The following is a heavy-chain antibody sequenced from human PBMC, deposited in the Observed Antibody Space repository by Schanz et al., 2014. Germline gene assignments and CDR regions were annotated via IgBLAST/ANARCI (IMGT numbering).Heavy chain of an antibody. CDR3: ARDLEGYDGGGGGFDP. Sequence: QVQLLQFGGGVVQFGRSLRLSCVASGFTFSSYGMHWVRQAPGKGLEWVAVIWYDENNKYYADSVKGRFTMSRDNSKNTLYLQMNSLRAEDTAVYYCARDLEGYDGGGGGFDPWGQGTLVTVSS. J-gene: IGHJ5*02. V-gene: IGHV3-33*01. CDR1: GFTFSSYG. CDR2: IWYDENNK. D-gene: IGHD2-21*01.